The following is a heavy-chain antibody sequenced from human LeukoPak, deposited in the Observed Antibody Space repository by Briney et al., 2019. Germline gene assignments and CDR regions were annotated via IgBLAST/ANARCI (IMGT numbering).Heavy chain of an antibody. J-gene: IGHJ4*02. CDR1: GGSISSNSYY. Sequence: SETLSLTCTVSGGSISSNSYYWGWIRQPPGKGLEWIGSLYYTGTTFYNPSLKSRVTISGDTSKNQFSLKLSSVTAADTAVYYCARGGYLSHYFDYWGQGILVTVSS. V-gene: IGHV4-39*07. CDR2: LYYTGTT. CDR3: ARGGYLSHYFDY. D-gene: IGHD2-15*01.